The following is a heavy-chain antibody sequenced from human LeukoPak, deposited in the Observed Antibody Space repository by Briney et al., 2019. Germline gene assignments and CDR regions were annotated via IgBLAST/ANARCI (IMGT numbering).Heavy chain of an antibody. Sequence: SETLSLTCTVSGGSISSSSYYWGWIRQPPGKGLEWIGSIYYSGSTYYNPSLKSRVTISVDTSKNQFSLKLSSMTAADTAVYYCARANTFGGVFDYWGQGTLVTVSS. CDR2: IYYSGST. J-gene: IGHJ4*02. D-gene: IGHD3-16*01. V-gene: IGHV4-39*07. CDR1: GGSISSSSYY. CDR3: ARANTFGGVFDY.